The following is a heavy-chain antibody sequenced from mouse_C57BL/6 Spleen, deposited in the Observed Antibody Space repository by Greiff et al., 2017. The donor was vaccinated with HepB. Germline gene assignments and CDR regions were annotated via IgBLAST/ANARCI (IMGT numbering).Heavy chain of an antibody. CDR2: IYPGSGST. CDR1: GYTFTSYW. CDR3: AILYYDYPYYYAMDY. J-gene: IGHJ4*01. Sequence: QVQLKQSGAELVKPGASVKMSCKASGYTFTSYWITWVKQRPGQGLEWIGDIYPGSGSTNYNEKFKSKATLTVDTSSSTAYMQLSSLTSEDSAVYYCAILYYDYPYYYAMDYWGQGTSVTVSS. D-gene: IGHD2-4*01. V-gene: IGHV1-55*01.